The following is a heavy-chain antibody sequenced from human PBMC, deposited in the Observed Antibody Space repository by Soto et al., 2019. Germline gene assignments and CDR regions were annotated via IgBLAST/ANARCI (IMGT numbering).Heavy chain of an antibody. CDR3: AKDYYDSSGYIDY. D-gene: IGHD3-22*01. Sequence: LRLSCAASGFTFDDYAMHWVRQAPGKGLEWVSLISWDGGSTYYADSVKGRFTISRDNSKNSLYLQMNSLRAEDTALYYCAKDYYDSSGYIDYWGQGTLVTVSS. CDR2: ISWDGGST. CDR1: GFTFDDYA. V-gene: IGHV3-43D*04. J-gene: IGHJ4*02.